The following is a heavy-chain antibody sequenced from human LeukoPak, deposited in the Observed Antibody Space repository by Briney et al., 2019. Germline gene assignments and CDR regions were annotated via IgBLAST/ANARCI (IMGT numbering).Heavy chain of an antibody. J-gene: IGHJ3*02. D-gene: IGHD3-22*01. CDR1: GFTFSSYE. CDR3: AKGFYDNSASGVFDI. Sequence: GGSLRLSCAASGFTFSSYEMTWVRQAPGKGLEWLSYISGSGDRTYYADSVKGRFTISRDNAKNSVFLQMNSLRAEDTAVYYCAKGFYDNSASGVFDIWGQGTMVTVSS. CDR2: ISGSGDRT. V-gene: IGHV3-48*03.